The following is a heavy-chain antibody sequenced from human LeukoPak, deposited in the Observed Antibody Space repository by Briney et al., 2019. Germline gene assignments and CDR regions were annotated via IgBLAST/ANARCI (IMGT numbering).Heavy chain of an antibody. D-gene: IGHD3-3*01. CDR2: ISSSSSYI. CDR1: GFTFDTSA. J-gene: IGHJ4*02. CDR3: APDPTTDYDFWSGYYGLDY. Sequence: GGSLRLSCAASGFTFDTSAMNWVRQAPGKGLEWVSSISSSSSYIYYADSVKGRFTISRDNAKNSLYLQMNSLRAEDTAVYYCAPDPTTDYDFWSGYYGLDYWGQGTLVTVSS. V-gene: IGHV3-21*01.